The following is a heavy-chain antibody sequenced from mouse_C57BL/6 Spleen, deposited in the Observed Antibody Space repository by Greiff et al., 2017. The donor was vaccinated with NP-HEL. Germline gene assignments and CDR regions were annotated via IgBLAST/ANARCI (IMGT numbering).Heavy chain of an antibody. J-gene: IGHJ2*01. CDR1: GYTFTSYW. V-gene: IGHV1-64*01. Sequence: QVQLQQPGAELVKPGASVKLSCKASGYTFTSYWMHWVKQRPGQGLEWIGMIHPNSGSTNYNEKFKSKATLTVDKSSSTAYMQLSSLTSEDSAVYYCARRGRTPYYFDYWGQGTTLTVSS. CDR2: IHPNSGST. CDR3: ARRGRTPYYFDY. D-gene: IGHD5-1*01.